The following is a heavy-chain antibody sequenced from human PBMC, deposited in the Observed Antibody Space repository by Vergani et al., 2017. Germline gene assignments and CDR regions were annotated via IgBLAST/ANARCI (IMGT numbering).Heavy chain of an antibody. CDR3: TTGWIFDYYYGMDV. Sequence: EVQLVESGGGLVKPGGSLRLSCAASGFTFSNAWMSWVRQAPGKGLEWVGRIKSKTDGGTTDYAAPVKGRFTISRDDSKNTLYLQMNSLKTEDTAVYYCTTGWIFDYYYGMDVWGQGTTVTVSS. CDR2: IKSKTDGGTT. D-gene: IGHD2-2*03. J-gene: IGHJ6*02. V-gene: IGHV3-15*01. CDR1: GFTFSNAW.